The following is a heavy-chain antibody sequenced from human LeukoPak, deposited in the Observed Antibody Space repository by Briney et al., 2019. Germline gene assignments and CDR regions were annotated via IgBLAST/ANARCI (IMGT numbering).Heavy chain of an antibody. CDR2: MYYSGST. CDR3: ARHVYYSSGWSWDY. CDR1: GGSISSSSYY. V-gene: IGHV4-39*01. D-gene: IGHD6-19*01. J-gene: IGHJ4*02. Sequence: SETLSLTCTVSGGSISSSSYYWGWIRQPPGKGLEWIGSMYYSGSTYYNPSLKSRVPISVDTSKNQFSLKLSSVTAADTAVYYCARHVYYSSGWSWDYWGQGTLVTVSS.